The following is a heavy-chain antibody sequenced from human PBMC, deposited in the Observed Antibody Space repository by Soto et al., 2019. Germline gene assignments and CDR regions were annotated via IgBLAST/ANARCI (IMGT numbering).Heavy chain of an antibody. Sequence: ASVKVSRKASGYTFTSYDINWVRQATGQGLEWTGWMNPNSGNTGYAQKFQGRVTMTRNTSISTAYMELSSLRSEDTAVYYCARAPSRVRFLEWLLSPPTFDYWGQGTLVTVSS. CDR2: MNPNSGNT. CDR1: GYTFTSYD. J-gene: IGHJ4*02. D-gene: IGHD3-3*01. V-gene: IGHV1-8*01. CDR3: ARAPSRVRFLEWLLSPPTFDY.